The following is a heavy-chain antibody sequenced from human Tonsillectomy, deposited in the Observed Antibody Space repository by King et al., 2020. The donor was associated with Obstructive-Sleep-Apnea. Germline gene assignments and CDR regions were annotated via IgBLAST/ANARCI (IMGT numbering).Heavy chain of an antibody. V-gene: IGHV1-18*01. CDR2: ISAYNGNT. CDR1: GYTFSNYG. J-gene: IGHJ5*02. Sequence: QLVQSGAEVKKPGASVKVSCKASGYTFSNYGISWVRQAPGQGLEWMGWISAYNGNTNYAQKLQGRVTMTTDTSTSTAYMELRSLRSDDTAVYYCARDQEYYGPGSYSYLDLWGQETLVTVSS. D-gene: IGHD3-10*01. CDR3: ARDQEYYGPGSYSYLDL.